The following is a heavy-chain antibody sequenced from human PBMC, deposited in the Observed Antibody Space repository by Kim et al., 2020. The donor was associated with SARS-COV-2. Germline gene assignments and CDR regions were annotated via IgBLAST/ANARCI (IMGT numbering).Heavy chain of an antibody. D-gene: IGHD1-26*01. J-gene: IGHJ4*02. V-gene: IGHV2-70*11. CDR2: IDWDDDK. CDR1: GFSLSTSGMC. CDR3: ARMGATTLAFDY. Sequence: SGPTLVNPTQTLTLTCTFSGFSLSTSGMCVSWIRQPPGKALEWLARIDWDDDKYYSTSLKTRLTISKDTSKNQVVLTMTNMDPVDTATYYCARMGATTLAFDYWGQGTLVTVSS.